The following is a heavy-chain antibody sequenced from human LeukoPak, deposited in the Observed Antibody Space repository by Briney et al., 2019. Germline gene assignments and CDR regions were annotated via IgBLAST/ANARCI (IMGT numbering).Heavy chain of an antibody. Sequence: GGSLRLSCAASGFTSSSYSMNWVRQAPGKGLEWVSAIRGSGAGTHYADSVKGRFTISRDNSRNILYLQMNNLRGEDTALYYCGRDPNGDYIGAFEFQRWGQGTLVSVSS. CDR2: IRGSGAGT. D-gene: IGHD4-17*01. CDR3: GRDPNGDYIGAFEFQR. CDR1: GFTSSSYS. J-gene: IGHJ1*01. V-gene: IGHV3-23*01.